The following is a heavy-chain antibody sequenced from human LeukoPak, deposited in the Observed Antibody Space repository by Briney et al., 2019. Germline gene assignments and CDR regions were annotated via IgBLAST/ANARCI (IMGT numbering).Heavy chain of an antibody. CDR2: ISTYNGNT. D-gene: IGHD3-22*01. V-gene: IGHV1-18*01. CDR3: AREIVRGGYDAFDM. CDR1: GYSFYSYG. Sequence: ASVKVSCKTSGYSFYSYGISWVRQAPGQGLEWMGWISTYNGNTNYAQNLQGRVTMTKDTSTSTAYMELRSLRSDDTAVYYCAREIVRGGYDAFDMWGQGTMVTVSS. J-gene: IGHJ3*02.